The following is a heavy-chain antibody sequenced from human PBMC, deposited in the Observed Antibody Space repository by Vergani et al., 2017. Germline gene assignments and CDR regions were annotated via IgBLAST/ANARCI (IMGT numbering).Heavy chain of an antibody. CDR3: ARALGYGSSWPEHKKNDAFDI. Sequence: QVQLQESGPGLVKPSETLSLTCTVSGGSISSYYWSWIRQPAGKGLEWIGRIYTSGSTNYNPSLKSRVTMSVDTSKNQFSLKLSSVTAADTAVYYCARALGYGSSWPEHKKNDAFDIWGQGTMVTVSS. CDR2: IYTSGST. J-gene: IGHJ3*02. V-gene: IGHV4-4*07. D-gene: IGHD6-13*01. CDR1: GGSISSYY.